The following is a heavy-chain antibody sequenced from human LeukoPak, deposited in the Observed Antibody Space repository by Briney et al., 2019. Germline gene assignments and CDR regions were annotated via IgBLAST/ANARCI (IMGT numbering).Heavy chain of an antibody. CDR3: ARGRDRSKAGDY. V-gene: IGHV4-34*01. J-gene: IGHJ4*02. Sequence: SETLSLTCAVYGGSCSDYYCSWIRQPPRKGLEWIGEIHPYGTFYYNSSLKSRLTISIDTSKSQFSLRLTCVTAADTAFYYCARGRDRSKAGDYWGQGTLVTVFS. D-gene: IGHD5-24*01. CDR1: GGSCSDYY. CDR2: IHPYGTF.